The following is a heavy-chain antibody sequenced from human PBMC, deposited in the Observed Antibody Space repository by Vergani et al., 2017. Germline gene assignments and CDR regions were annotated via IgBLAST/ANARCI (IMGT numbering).Heavy chain of an antibody. D-gene: IGHD6-13*01. J-gene: IGHJ5*02. CDR1: GGSISSYY. V-gene: IGHV4-59*08. Sequence: QVQLQESGPGLVKPSETLSLTCTVSGGSISSYYWSWIRQPPGKGLEWIGYIYYSGSTNYNPSLKSRVTISVDTSKNQFSLKLSSVTAADTAVYYCARSRQQLVRGYNWFDPWGQGTLVTVSS. CDR3: ARSRQQLVRGYNWFDP. CDR2: IYYSGST.